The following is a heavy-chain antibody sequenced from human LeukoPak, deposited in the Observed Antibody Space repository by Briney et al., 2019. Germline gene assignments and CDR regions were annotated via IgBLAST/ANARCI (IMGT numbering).Heavy chain of an antibody. CDR1: GFTFSSYA. CDR3: AREYSSNRYFDY. Sequence: GGSLRLSCAASGFTFSSYAMHWVRQAPGKGLEWVAVISYDGSNKYYADSVKGRFTISRDNSKNTLYLQMNSLRAEDTAVYYCAREYSSNRYFDYWGQGTLVTVSS. D-gene: IGHD6-13*01. CDR2: ISYDGSNK. V-gene: IGHV3-30-3*01. J-gene: IGHJ4*02.